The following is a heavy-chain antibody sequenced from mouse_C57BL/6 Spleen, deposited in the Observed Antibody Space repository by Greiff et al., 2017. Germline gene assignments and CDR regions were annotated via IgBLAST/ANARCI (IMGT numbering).Heavy chain of an antibody. CDR2: ISSGSSTI. J-gene: IGHJ1*03. CDR3: ARPWDYDEYFDV. V-gene: IGHV5-17*01. CDR1: GFTFSDYG. Sequence: DVKLVESGGGLVKPGGSLKLSCAASGFTFSDYGMHWVRQAPEKGLEWVAYISSGSSTIYYADTVKGRFTISRDNAKNTLFLQMTSLRSEDTAMYYCARPWDYDEYFDVWGTGTTVTVSS. D-gene: IGHD2-4*01.